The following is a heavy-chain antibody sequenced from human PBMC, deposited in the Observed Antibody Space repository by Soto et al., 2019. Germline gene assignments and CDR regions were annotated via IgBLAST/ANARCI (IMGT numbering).Heavy chain of an antibody. CDR2: VDASGNT. Sequence: QVQLQESGPGLVKASETLSLSCTVSGHSISADYWSWIRQPAGKRLEWIGRVDASGNTNYNPSLKSRVTMSVDTSKNQFFLKVRSVTAADTAMYFCARDVGGSVGPHWFDPWGQGALVTVSS. D-gene: IGHD1-26*01. CDR3: ARDVGGSVGPHWFDP. V-gene: IGHV4-4*07. J-gene: IGHJ5*02. CDR1: GHSISADY.